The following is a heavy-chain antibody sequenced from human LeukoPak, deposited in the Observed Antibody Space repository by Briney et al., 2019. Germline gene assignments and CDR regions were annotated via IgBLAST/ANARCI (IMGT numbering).Heavy chain of an antibody. Sequence: ASVKVSCKASGGTFSSYAISWVRQAPGQGLEWMGWINTDTGNPTYAQAFTGQFVFSLDTSVNTAYLQISSLKAEDTAVYYCARALYGSGRKIYYYYGMDVWGQGTTVTVSS. J-gene: IGHJ6*02. D-gene: IGHD3-10*01. CDR2: INTDTGNP. CDR3: ARALYGSGRKIYYYYGMDV. CDR1: GGTFSSYA. V-gene: IGHV7-4-1*02.